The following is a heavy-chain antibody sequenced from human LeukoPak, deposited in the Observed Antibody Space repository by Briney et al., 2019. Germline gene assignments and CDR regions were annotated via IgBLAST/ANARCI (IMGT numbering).Heavy chain of an antibody. Sequence: PGGSLRLSCAASRFTFSDYYMVWIRQAPGKGLEWVSYISNSGSSTKYADSVKGRFTISRDNAKNSLSLQMNSVRPEDMAVYYCARADRTSWFDYWGQGTLVTVSS. CDR2: ISNSGSST. J-gene: IGHJ4*02. CDR1: RFTFSDYY. CDR3: ARADRTSWFDY. D-gene: IGHD2-2*01. V-gene: IGHV3-11*05.